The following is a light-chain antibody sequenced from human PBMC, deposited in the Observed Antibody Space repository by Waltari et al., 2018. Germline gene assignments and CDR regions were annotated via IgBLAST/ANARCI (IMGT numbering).Light chain of an antibody. CDR3: ATWDASLDTWV. CDR1: NSNIGSDL. J-gene: IGLJ3*02. Sequence: QSVVTQPPSASGTPGPRVTLSCSGSNSNIGSDLVNWYQQFPGTAPKLLIYANNHRPPVVPGRFSASRSGTSASLVISGLQSEDEADYYCATWDASLDTWVFGGGTKVTVL. V-gene: IGLV1-44*01. CDR2: ANN.